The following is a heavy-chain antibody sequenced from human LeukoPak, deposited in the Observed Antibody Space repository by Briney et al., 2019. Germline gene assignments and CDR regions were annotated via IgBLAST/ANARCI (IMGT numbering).Heavy chain of an antibody. D-gene: IGHD3-22*01. V-gene: IGHV4-39*01. CDR3: ARVGYYYDSSGLDPWAGYYYYYMDV. CDR2: IYYSGST. J-gene: IGHJ6*03. Sequence: KSSETLSLTCAVSGGSISRTTYYWGWIRQPPGKGLEWIGSIYYSGSTHYNPSLKSRVTISVDTSKNQFSLNLTSVTAADTAVYYCARVGYYYDSSGLDPWAGYYYYYMDVWGKGTTVTVSS. CDR1: GGSISRTTYY.